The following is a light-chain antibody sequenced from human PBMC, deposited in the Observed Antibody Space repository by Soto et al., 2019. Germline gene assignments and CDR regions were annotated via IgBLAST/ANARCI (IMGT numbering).Light chain of an antibody. CDR3: QQRSNWIT. CDR2: DAS. CDR1: QSVSSSY. V-gene: IGKV3D-20*02. Sequence: EIVLTQSPGTLSLSPGERATLSCRASQSVSSSYLAWYQQKPGQAPRLLIYDASNRATGIPARFSGSGSGTDFTLTISSLEPEDSAIYHCQQRSNWITFGQGTKVDI. J-gene: IGKJ1*01.